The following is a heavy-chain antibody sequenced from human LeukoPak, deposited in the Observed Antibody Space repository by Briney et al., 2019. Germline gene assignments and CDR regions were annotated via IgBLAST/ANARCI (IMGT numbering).Heavy chain of an antibody. CDR1: EFIFSSYT. J-gene: IGHJ4*02. V-gene: IGHV3-30-3*01. CDR2: ISYDGSNK. D-gene: IGHD3-10*01. CDR3: AREGAGFPFDY. Sequence: GGSLRLSCAASEFIFSSYTMHWVRQAPGKGLEWVAVISYDGSNKYYADSVKGRFTISRDNSKNTLYLQMNSLRAEDTAVYYCAREGAGFPFDYWGQGTLVTVSS.